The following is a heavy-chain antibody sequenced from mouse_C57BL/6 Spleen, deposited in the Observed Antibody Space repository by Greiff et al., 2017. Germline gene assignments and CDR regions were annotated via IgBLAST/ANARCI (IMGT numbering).Heavy chain of an antibody. CDR2: TFYSGIT. D-gene: IGHD2-2*01. J-gene: IGHJ4*01. CDR1: GFSINSDCY. Sequence: EVKLVESGPSLVRPSQTLSLTCTVPGFSINSDCYWIWIRQFPGNKLDSIGYTFYSGITYSNPSLESRTYITRDTSKNQFSLKLSSVTTEDTATYYCARDQDGYGGMDYWGQGTSVTVSS. V-gene: IGHV3-3*01. CDR3: ARDQDGYGGMDY.